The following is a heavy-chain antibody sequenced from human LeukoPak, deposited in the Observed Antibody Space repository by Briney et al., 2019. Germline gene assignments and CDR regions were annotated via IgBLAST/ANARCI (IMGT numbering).Heavy chain of an antibody. J-gene: IGHJ3*02. V-gene: IGHV4-39*07. CDR2: VYYSGKT. D-gene: IGHD6-13*01. CDR1: GGSLITANFF. CDR3: ARAYSNSWSNAFHI. Sequence: PSETLSLTCAVSGGSLITANFFWGWIRQPPGKGLEWIGSVYYSGKTYYNPSLKSRVSISVDRSKNQSSLNLNSVTAADTAVYYCARAYSNSWSNAFHIWGQGTMVTVSS.